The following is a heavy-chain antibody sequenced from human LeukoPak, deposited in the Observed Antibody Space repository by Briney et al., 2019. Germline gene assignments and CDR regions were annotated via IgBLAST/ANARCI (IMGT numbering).Heavy chain of an antibody. CDR3: AKGAGGYDILTGYYSLYGMDV. J-gene: IGHJ6*02. CDR2: ISGSGGST. CDR1: GFTFSSYA. Sequence: GGSLRLSWAASGFTFSSYAMSWVRQAPGKGLEWVSAISGSGGSTYYADSVKGRFTISRDNSKNTLYLQMNSLRAEDTAVYYCAKGAGGYDILTGYYSLYGMDVWGQGTTVTVSS. D-gene: IGHD3-9*01. V-gene: IGHV3-23*01.